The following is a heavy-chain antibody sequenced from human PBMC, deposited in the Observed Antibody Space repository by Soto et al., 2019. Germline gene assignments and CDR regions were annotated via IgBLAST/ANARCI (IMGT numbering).Heavy chain of an antibody. CDR3: ARASYDSSTYYLDY. J-gene: IGHJ4*02. D-gene: IGHD3-22*01. V-gene: IGHV4-30-4*01. Sequence: QVQLQESRTGLVKPSQTQSLTCTVSGASISSGDYYWTWIRQPPGKGLEWIGSIYYSGSTYYNPSLKSRVTISVDTSNNQFSLKLSSVTAADTAVYYCARASYDSSTYYLDYWGQGTLVTVSS. CDR2: IYYSGST. CDR1: GASISSGDYY.